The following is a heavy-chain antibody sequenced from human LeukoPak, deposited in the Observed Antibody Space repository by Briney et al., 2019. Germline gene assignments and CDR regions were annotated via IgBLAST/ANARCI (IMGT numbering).Heavy chain of an antibody. V-gene: IGHV1-69*13. CDR3: ARDNHLDSSGATPFDY. CDR2: IIPIFGTA. J-gene: IGHJ4*02. CDR1: GGTFSSYA. D-gene: IGHD6-19*01. Sequence: SVKASCKASGGTFSSYAISWVRQAPGQRLEWMGGIIPIFGTANYAQKFQGRVTITADESTSTAYMELSSLRSEDTAVYYCARDNHLDSSGATPFDYWGQGTLVTVSS.